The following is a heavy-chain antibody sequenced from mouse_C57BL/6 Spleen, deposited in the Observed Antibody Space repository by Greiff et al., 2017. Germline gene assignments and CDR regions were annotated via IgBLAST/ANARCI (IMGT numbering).Heavy chain of an antibody. Sequence: QVQLQQPGAELVKPGASVKMSCKASGYTFTSYWITWVKQRPGQGLEWIGDIYPGSGSTNYNEKFKSKATLTVDTSSSTAYMQLRSLTSDDSAVYYCARTYGSSFDYWGQGTTLTVSS. CDR3: ARTYGSSFDY. CDR2: IYPGSGST. D-gene: IGHD1-1*01. V-gene: IGHV1-55*01. J-gene: IGHJ2*01. CDR1: GYTFTSYW.